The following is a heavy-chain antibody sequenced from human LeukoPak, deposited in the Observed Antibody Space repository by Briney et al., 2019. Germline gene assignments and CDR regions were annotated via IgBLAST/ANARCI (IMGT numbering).Heavy chain of an antibody. D-gene: IGHD6-13*01. CDR1: GVTFSSYG. V-gene: IGHV3-33*06. Sequence: GGSLRLSCAASGVTFSSYGMHWVRQAPGKGLEWVAVIWYDGSNKFHADSVKGRFTISRDNSKNTVYLQMNSLRAEDTAVYYCVKERKSGIAAFDYWGQGTLVTVSS. CDR2: IWYDGSNK. J-gene: IGHJ4*02. CDR3: VKERKSGIAAFDY.